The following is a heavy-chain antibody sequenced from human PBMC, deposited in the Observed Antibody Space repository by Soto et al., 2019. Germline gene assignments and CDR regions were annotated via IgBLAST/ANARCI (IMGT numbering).Heavy chain of an antibody. D-gene: IGHD3-3*01. Sequence: PGGSLRLSCAASGFTFSSYGMHWVRQAPGKGLEWVAVISYDGSNKYYADSVKGRFTISRDNSKNTLYLQMNSLRAEDTAVYYCAKGDFWSGTNAFDIWGQGTMVTVSS. CDR2: ISYDGSNK. CDR3: AKGDFWSGTNAFDI. CDR1: GFTFSSYG. J-gene: IGHJ3*02. V-gene: IGHV3-30*18.